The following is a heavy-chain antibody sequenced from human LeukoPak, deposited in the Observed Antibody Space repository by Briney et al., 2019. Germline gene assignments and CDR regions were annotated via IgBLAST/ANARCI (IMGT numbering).Heavy chain of an antibody. CDR3: ATGELLYFDY. D-gene: IGHD4-17*01. Sequence: GGSLRLSCAASGFTLNSYAMSWVRQAPGKGLEWVSAISGSGGSTYYADSVKGRFTISRDNSKNTLYLQMNSLRAEDTAVYYCATGELLYFDYWGQGTLVTVSS. CDR2: ISGSGGST. V-gene: IGHV3-23*01. CDR1: GFTLNSYA. J-gene: IGHJ4*02.